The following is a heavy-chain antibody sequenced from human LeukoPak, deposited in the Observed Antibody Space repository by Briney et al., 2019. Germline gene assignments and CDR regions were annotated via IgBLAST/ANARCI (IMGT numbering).Heavy chain of an antibody. CDR2: ISGSGGST. D-gene: IGHD3-16*01. Sequence: SSETLSLTCTVSGGSISSYYWSWVRQAPGKGLEWVSAISGSGGSTYYADSVKGRFTISRDNSKNTLYLQMNSLRAEDTAVYYCAKSPYDYVWGSPAYFDYWGQGTLVTVSS. V-gene: IGHV3-23*01. CDR3: AKSPYDYVWGSPAYFDY. CDR1: GGSISSYY. J-gene: IGHJ4*02.